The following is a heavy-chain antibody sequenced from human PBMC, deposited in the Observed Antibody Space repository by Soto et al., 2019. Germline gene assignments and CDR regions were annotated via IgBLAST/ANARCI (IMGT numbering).Heavy chain of an antibody. CDR2: IDHDGPT. J-gene: IGHJ4*02. CDR1: GFTFSNYW. Sequence: EVQLVESGGGLVQPGGSLRLSCAGSGFTFSNYWMHWVRQAPGKGLEWVSRIDHDGPTDYADSVRGRFTISRDNAENTLYLQMNSLRPEDTAVYYCVRDSPCDYWGQGTLVTVSS. V-gene: IGHV3-74*01. CDR3: VRDSPCDY.